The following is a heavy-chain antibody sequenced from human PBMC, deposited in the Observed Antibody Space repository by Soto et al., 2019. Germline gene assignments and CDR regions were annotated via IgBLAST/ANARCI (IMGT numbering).Heavy chain of an antibody. CDR3: AKPLGYCSSTSCYGHYYYYYMDV. CDR1: GFTFSSYA. D-gene: IGHD2-2*01. CDR2: ISGSGGST. Sequence: EVQLLESGGGLVQPGGSLRLSCAASGFTFSSYAMSWVRQAPGKGLEWVSAISGSGGSTYYADSVKGRFTISRDNSQNTLYLQMNSLRAEDTAVYYCAKPLGYCSSTSCYGHYYYYYMDVWGKGTTVTVSS. V-gene: IGHV3-23*01. J-gene: IGHJ6*03.